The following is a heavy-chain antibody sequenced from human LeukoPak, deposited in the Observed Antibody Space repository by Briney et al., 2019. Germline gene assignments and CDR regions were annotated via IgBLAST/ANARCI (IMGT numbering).Heavy chain of an antibody. CDR2: IYYSGST. Sequence: PSQTLSLTCTVSGGSISSGDYYWSWIRQPPGKGLEWIGYIYYSGSTNYNPSLKSRVTVSLDTSKNQFSLKLSSVTAADTAVYYCARAPGAALDWGQGTLVTVSS. D-gene: IGHD2-15*01. CDR1: GGSISSGDYY. CDR3: ARAPGAALD. J-gene: IGHJ4*02. V-gene: IGHV4-30-4*01.